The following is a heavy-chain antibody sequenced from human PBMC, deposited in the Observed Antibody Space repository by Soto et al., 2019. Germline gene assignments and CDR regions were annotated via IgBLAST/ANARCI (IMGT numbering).Heavy chain of an antibody. CDR1: GYNFTTYW. CDR3: ERREKLVSKPSLRVGIAVACKRGWGMDV. J-gene: IGHJ6*02. D-gene: IGHD6-19*01. Sequence: GESLKISCKGSGYNFTTYWIAWVRQMAGKGLEWMGIIYPGDSNARHSPSFQGQVTISADKSISTAYLQWSSLKASDTAIYYCERREKLVSKPSLRVGIAVACKRGWGMDVWGQGTTVTVSS. V-gene: IGHV5-51*01. CDR2: IYPGDSNA.